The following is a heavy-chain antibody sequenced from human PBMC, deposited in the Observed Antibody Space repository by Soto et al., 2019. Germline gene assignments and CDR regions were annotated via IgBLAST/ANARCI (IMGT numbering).Heavy chain of an antibody. V-gene: IGHV3-15*01. D-gene: IGHD1-26*01. J-gene: IGHJ4*02. CDR1: GFTFSNTW. CDR2: IKSKTDGGTT. CDR3: TTELRWESPPYDY. Sequence: EVHLVESGGGLVKPGGSLRLSCTACGFTFSNTWMTWVRQAPGKGLEWVGRIKSKTDGGTTDYAAPVKGRFTISRDDSKNTLYLQMNSLKTEDTAVYYCTTELRWESPPYDYWCQGTLVTVAS.